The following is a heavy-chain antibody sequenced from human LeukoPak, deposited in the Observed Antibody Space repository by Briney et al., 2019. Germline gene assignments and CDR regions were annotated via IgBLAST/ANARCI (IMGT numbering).Heavy chain of an antibody. D-gene: IGHD2-21*01. Sequence: GGSLRLSCAASGFTFNNYEMNWDRQAPGKGLEWISYISTDGTMAYYAGSVKGRFTISRDNAKNSLYLQMNSLRADDTAVYYCARETIDCGGDCYDYWGQGTLATVSS. CDR2: ISTDGTMA. J-gene: IGHJ4*02. CDR1: GFTFNNYE. CDR3: ARETIDCGGDCYDY. V-gene: IGHV3-48*03.